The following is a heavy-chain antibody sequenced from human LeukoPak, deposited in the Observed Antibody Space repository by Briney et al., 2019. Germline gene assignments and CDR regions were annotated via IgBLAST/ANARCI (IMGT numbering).Heavy chain of an antibody. CDR2: ISGSGGST. Sequence: GGSLRLSCAASGFTFSSYAMSWVRQAPGRGLEWVSAISGSGGSTYYADSVKGRFTISRDNSKNTLYLQMNSLRAEDTAVYYCAKGGSPRNYFDYWGQGTLVTVSS. V-gene: IGHV3-23*01. CDR1: GFTFSSYA. D-gene: IGHD5-12*01. CDR3: AKGGSPRNYFDY. J-gene: IGHJ4*02.